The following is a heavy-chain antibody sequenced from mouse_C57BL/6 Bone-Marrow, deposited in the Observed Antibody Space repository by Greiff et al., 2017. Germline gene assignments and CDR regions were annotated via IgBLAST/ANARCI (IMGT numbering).Heavy chain of an antibody. V-gene: IGHV1-72*01. D-gene: IGHD4-1*01. CDR1: GYTFTSYW. CDR2: IDPTSGGP. Sequence: QVQLQQPGAELVKPGASVKLSCKASGYTFTSYWMHWVKQRPGRGLEWIGRIDPTSGGPKYNEKFKSKATLTVAKPSSTADMPLSSLTSEDSAVYYCARWDWAWFAYWGQGTLVTVSA. CDR3: ARWDWAWFAY. J-gene: IGHJ3*01.